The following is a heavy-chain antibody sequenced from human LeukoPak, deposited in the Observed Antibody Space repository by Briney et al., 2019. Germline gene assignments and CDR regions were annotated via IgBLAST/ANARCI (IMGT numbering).Heavy chain of an antibody. J-gene: IGHJ4*02. CDR3: ARAKGDPVVPAAMLDY. CDR2: TYSGGST. D-gene: IGHD2-2*01. V-gene: IGHV3-53*01. Sequence: PGGSLRLSCAASGFTVSSNYMSWVRQAPGKGLEWVSVTYSGGSTYYADSVKGRFTISRDNSKNTLYLQMNSLRAEDTAVYYCARAKGDPVVPAAMLDYWGQGTLVTVSS. CDR1: GFTVSSNY.